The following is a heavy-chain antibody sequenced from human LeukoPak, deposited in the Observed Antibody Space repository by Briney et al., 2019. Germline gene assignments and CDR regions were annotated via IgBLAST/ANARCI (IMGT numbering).Heavy chain of an antibody. CDR1: GFTFDDYA. CDR3: ATDHRRDGYNYFDH. D-gene: IGHD5-24*01. V-gene: IGHV3-30*03. CDR2: ISYDGSHK. J-gene: IGHJ4*02. Sequence: GGSLRLSCAASGFTFDDYAMHWVRQAPGKGLEWVAVISYDGSHKFYADSVKGRFTISRDNSKNTLYLQMNSLRAEDTAVYYCATDHRRDGYNYFDHWGQGTLVTVSS.